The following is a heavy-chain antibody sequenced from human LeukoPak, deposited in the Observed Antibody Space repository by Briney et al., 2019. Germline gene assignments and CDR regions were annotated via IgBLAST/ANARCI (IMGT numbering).Heavy chain of an antibody. Sequence: ASVKVSCKASGYTITDYYLHWVRQTPGQGLEWMGWIIPNTGGTNYAQKFQDWVTMSSDTSISTAYMELSSLRSDDTAVYYCARGSPSYAQWHFDLWGRGTLVTVSS. D-gene: IGHD2/OR15-2a*01. CDR3: ARGSPSYAQWHFDL. CDR1: GYTITDYY. CDR2: IIPNTGGT. V-gene: IGHV1-2*04. J-gene: IGHJ2*01.